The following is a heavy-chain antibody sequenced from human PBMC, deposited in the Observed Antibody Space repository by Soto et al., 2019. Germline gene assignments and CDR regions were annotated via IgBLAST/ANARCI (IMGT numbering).Heavy chain of an antibody. D-gene: IGHD2-2*01. CDR3: ARRYCSSSNCKFDY. J-gene: IGHJ4*02. CDR2: IKQDGSDK. V-gene: IGHV3-7*05. Sequence: GGSLRLSCAAPGFTFNNYFMSWARQAPGKGLEWVAGIKQDGSDKYYVDSVKGRFTISRDNAKNSLYLQMNSLRAEDTAVYYCARRYCSSSNCKFDYWGQGTLVTVSS. CDR1: GFTFNNYF.